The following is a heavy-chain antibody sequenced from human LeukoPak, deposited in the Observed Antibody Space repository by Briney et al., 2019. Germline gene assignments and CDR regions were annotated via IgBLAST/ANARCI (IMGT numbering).Heavy chain of an antibody. J-gene: IGHJ6*03. CDR3: EGAMAHYYDSSGQAAYDYYDIDV. Sequence: SETLSLTYVVHGESFTRFYWSWIREPAGKGLGWIGRILTSGSITYNTSLKCRANMSVDTSNNQFSLKLSSVTAADTAVYYCEGAMAHYYDSSGQAAYDYYDIDVWGKGTTVTISS. D-gene: IGHD3-22*01. CDR2: ILTSGSI. CDR1: GESFTRFY. V-gene: IGHV4-59*10.